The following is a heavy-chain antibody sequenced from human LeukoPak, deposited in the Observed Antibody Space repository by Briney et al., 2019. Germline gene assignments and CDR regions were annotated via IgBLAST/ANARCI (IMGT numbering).Heavy chain of an antibody. J-gene: IGHJ4*02. CDR3: AKDSHGSGSPFDY. CDR1: GLIFSDYY. V-gene: IGHV3-30*18. D-gene: IGHD3-10*01. Sequence: PGGSLRLSCEASGLIFSDYYMSWIRQAPGKGLEWVAVISYDGSNKYYADSVKGRFTISRDNSKNTLYLQMNSLRAEDTAVYYCAKDSHGSGSPFDYWGQGTLVTVSS. CDR2: ISYDGSNK.